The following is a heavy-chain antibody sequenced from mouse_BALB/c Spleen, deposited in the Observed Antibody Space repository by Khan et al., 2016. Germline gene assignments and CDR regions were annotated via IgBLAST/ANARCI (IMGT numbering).Heavy chain of an antibody. CDR1: GYTFTNYY. J-gene: IGHJ3*01. Sequence: QVQLQQSGPELVKPGTSVRISCKAAGYTFTNYYIHWLKQGPGQGLEWIGWIFPGNVNTKFNEKFKGKATLTVDKSSTTVYMNLSSLTSEDSAVYFCARHYRYSWFVYWGQGTLGTVSA. D-gene: IGHD2-14*01. CDR3: ARHYRYSWFVY. V-gene: IGHV1S56*01. CDR2: IFPGNVNT.